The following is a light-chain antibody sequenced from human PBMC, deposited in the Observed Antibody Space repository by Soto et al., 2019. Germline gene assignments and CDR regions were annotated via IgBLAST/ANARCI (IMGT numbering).Light chain of an antibody. J-gene: IGLJ1*01. CDR2: GVN. CDR1: GRDIGAYDY. Sequence: QSVLTQPASVSGSPGQSITISCTGSGRDIGAYDYVSWYQQHPGKAPKLLIYGVNNRPSGVSYRFSASKSAFTASLTISGLQAEDEAHYYCSSYTTSYFYVFGPGTQLTVL. CDR3: SSYTTSYFYV. V-gene: IGLV2-14*01.